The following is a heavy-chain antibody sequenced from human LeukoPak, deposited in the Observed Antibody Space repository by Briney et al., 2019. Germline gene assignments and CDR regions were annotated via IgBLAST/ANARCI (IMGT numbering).Heavy chain of an antibody. Sequence: SETLSLTCTVSGYSISSGYYWGWIRQPPGKGLEWIGSVYHSGNTYYNPSLQSRVTISVDTSKNHFSLRLSSVTAANTAVYYCARDTRFDGDLDYWGQGTPVTVSS. CDR2: VYHSGNT. V-gene: IGHV4-38-2*02. J-gene: IGHJ4*02. CDR3: ARDTRFDGDLDY. CDR1: GYSISSGYY. D-gene: IGHD4-17*01.